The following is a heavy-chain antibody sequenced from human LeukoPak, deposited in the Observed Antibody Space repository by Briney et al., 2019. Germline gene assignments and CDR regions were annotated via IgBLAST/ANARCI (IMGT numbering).Heavy chain of an antibody. CDR1: GFTVSSNY. D-gene: IGHD2-21*01. Sequence: GGSLRLSCAASGFTVSSNYMSWVRQAPGKGLEWVSVIYSGGSTYCADSVKGRFTISRDNSKNTLYLQMNSLRAEDTAVYYCARAPGRLYGMDVWGQGTTVTVSS. J-gene: IGHJ6*02. V-gene: IGHV3-53*01. CDR2: IYSGGST. CDR3: ARAPGRLYGMDV.